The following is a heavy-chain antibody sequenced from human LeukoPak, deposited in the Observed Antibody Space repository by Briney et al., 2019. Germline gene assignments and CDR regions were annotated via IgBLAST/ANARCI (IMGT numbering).Heavy chain of an antibody. D-gene: IGHD3-22*01. CDR2: IYHSGST. CDR3: ARVPWYYYDSSGYYRRSGFDY. Sequence: PSETLSLTCAVSGGSISSSNWWSWVRQPPGKGLEWIGEIYHSGSTNYNPSLKSRVTISVDKSKNQFSLKLSSVTAADTAVYYCARVPWYYYDSSGYYRRSGFDYWGQGTLVTVSS. CDR1: GGSISSSNW. J-gene: IGHJ4*02. V-gene: IGHV4-4*02.